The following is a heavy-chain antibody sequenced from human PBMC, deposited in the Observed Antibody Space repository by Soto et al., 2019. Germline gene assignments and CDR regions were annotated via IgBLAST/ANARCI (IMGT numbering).Heavy chain of an antibody. CDR3: ARDVYYGGFSLGY. Sequence: PSETLSLTCTVSGGSISSGGYYWSWIRQHPGKGLEWIGYIYYSGSTYYNPSLKSPITISVDTSKNQFSLKLSSVTAADTAVYYCARDVYYGGFSLGYWGHGILVTVSS. CDR2: IYYSGST. CDR1: GGSISSGGYY. J-gene: IGHJ4*01. V-gene: IGHV4-31*01. D-gene: IGHD2-21*01.